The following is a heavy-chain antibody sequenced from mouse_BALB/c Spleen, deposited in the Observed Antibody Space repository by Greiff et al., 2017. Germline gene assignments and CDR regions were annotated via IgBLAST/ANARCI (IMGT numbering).Heavy chain of an antibody. CDR1: GYTFTSYW. V-gene: IGHV1S81*02. Sequence: QVQLQQSGAELVKPGASVKLSCKASGYTFTSYWMHWVKQRPGQGLEWIGEINPSNGRTNYNEKFKSKATLTVDKSSSTAYMQLSSLTSEDSAVYYCASLITTVVDYYAMDYWGQGTSVTVSS. J-gene: IGHJ4*01. CDR3: ASLITTVVDYYAMDY. CDR2: INPSNGRT. D-gene: IGHD1-1*01.